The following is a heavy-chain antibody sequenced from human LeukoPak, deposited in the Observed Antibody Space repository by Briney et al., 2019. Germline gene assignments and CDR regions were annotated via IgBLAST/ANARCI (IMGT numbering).Heavy chain of an antibody. J-gene: IGHJ4*02. V-gene: IGHV3-15*07. CDR1: GFTFITAL. D-gene: IGHD6-19*01. Sequence: GGSIRLSCAASGFTFITALMIWGRPAPLEWLGGVGGCKSKTDGGTIDYAAPVKGRFTISRDDSKNTLYLQMNSLKTEDAALYYCTTSFLAVAGYYFDCWGQGTLVTVSS. CDR3: TTSFLAVAGYYFDC. CDR2: CKSKTDGGTI.